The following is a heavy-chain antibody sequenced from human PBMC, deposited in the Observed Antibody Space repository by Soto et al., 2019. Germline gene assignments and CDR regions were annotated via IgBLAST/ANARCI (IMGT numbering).Heavy chain of an antibody. V-gene: IGHV3-23*01. CDR2: VSRGGST. D-gene: IGHD2-15*01. Sequence: GGSLRLSCAASGFTFTSYAMGWVRQAPGKGLECVSVVSRGGSTHYADSVTGRFIVSRDNSKNTVSLQMNSLRADDTAVYYCAKRRGAGGHFDYWGQGALVTVSS. J-gene: IGHJ4*02. CDR1: GFTFTSYA. CDR3: AKRRGAGGHFDY.